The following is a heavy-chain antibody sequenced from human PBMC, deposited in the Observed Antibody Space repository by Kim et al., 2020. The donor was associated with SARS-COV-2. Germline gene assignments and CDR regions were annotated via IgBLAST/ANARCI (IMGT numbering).Heavy chain of an antibody. Sequence: SETLYLTCAVNGGSFSGYYWSWFRQPPGNGLEWIGEINHNGIPNYNPSLKSRVTISLDTSKNQFSLKLSSVTAADTAVYYCASFNFRYFDDYWGQGTLVTVSS. D-gene: IGHD3-9*01. J-gene: IGHJ4*02. CDR3: ASFNFRYFDDY. CDR2: INHNGIP. CDR1: GGSFSGYY. V-gene: IGHV4-34*01.